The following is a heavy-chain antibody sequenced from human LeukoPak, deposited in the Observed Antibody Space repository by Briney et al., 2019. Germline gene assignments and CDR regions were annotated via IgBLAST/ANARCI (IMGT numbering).Heavy chain of an antibody. CDR2: ISSSGSTI. J-gene: IGHJ4*02. CDR3: ARGSRITTFGVVKFDY. D-gene: IGHD3-3*01. Sequence: GGSLRLSCAASGFTFSSYWMSWVRQAPGRGLEWVSDISSSGSTIYYAASVKGRFTISRDNAKNSLYLQMNSLRAEDTGVYYCARGSRITTFGVVKFDYWGQGTLVTVSS. V-gene: IGHV3-48*04. CDR1: GFTFSSYW.